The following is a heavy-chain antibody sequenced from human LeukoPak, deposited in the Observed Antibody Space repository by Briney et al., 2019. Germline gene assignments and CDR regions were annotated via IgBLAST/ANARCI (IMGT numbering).Heavy chain of an antibody. CDR2: FDPEDGET. CDR1: GYTLTELS. D-gene: IGHD2-15*01. CDR3: ATHGIGRYYYGMDV. V-gene: IGHV1-24*01. J-gene: IGHJ6*02. Sequence: ASVKVSCKVSGYTLTELSMHWVRQAPGKGLEWMGGFDPEDGETIYAQKFQGRVTMTEDTSTDTAYMELSSLRSEDTAVYYCATHGIGRYYYGMDVWGQGTTVTVSS.